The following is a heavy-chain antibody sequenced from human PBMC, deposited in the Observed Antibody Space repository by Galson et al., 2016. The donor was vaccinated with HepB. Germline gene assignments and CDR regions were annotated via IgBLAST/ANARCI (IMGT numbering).Heavy chain of an antibody. CDR2: TYYRSKWYN. D-gene: IGHD5-12*01. V-gene: IGHV6-1*01. Sequence: CAIPGDSVSSNSATWNWIRQSPSRGLEWLGRTYYRSKWYNDYTLSVKSRITINPDTSNNQFSLQLNSVTPEDTAVYYCARERSGYRGYANPYYYGMDVWGQGTTVTVSS. J-gene: IGHJ6*02. CDR3: ARERSGYRGYANPYYYGMDV. CDR1: GDSVSSNSAT.